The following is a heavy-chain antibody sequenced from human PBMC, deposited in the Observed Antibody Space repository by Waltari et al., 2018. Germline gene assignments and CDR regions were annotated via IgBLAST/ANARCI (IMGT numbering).Heavy chain of an antibody. Sequence: EVQLVQSGAEVKKPGATVKISCKVSGYTFTDYYMNWVPQAPGKGLEWMGLVDPEDGETIYAEKFQGRVTITADTSTDTDYMELSSLRSEDTAVYYCATDSQIATNLGGYDYWGQGTLVTVSS. V-gene: IGHV1-69-2*01. CDR1: GYTFTDYY. CDR2: VDPEDGET. CDR3: ATDSQIATNLGGYDY. J-gene: IGHJ4*02. D-gene: IGHD6-13*01.